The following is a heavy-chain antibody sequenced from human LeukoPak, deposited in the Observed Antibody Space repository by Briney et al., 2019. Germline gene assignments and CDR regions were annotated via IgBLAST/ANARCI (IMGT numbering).Heavy chain of an antibody. Sequence: SETLSLTCTVSGGSISSGSYYWSWIRQPAGKGLEWIGRIDTSGSTNYNPSLKSRVTISVDTSKNQFSLKLSSVTAADTAVYYCARVPVAGTTGGYYYYYMDVWGKGTTVTVSS. D-gene: IGHD6-19*01. V-gene: IGHV4-61*02. CDR3: ARVPVAGTTGGYYYYYMDV. CDR1: GGSISSGSYY. J-gene: IGHJ6*03. CDR2: IDTSGST.